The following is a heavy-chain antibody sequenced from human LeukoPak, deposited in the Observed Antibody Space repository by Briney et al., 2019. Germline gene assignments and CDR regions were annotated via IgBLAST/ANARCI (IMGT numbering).Heavy chain of an antibody. CDR3: AKAPVTTCRGAFCYPFDY. J-gene: IGHJ4*02. V-gene: IGHV3-23*01. D-gene: IGHD2-15*01. Sequence: PGGSLRLSCAASGFTFSSYEMNWVRQAPGKGLEWVSAISGSGGATYYADSVKGRFTISRDNSKNTLYLQMNRLRPEDAAVYYCAKAPVTTCRGAFCYPFDYWGLGTLVTASS. CDR1: GFTFSSYE. CDR2: ISGSGGAT.